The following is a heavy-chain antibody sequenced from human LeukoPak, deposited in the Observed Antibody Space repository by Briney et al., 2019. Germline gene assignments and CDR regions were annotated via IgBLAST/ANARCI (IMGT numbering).Heavy chain of an antibody. J-gene: IGHJ4*02. Sequence: GGSLRLSRAASGFTFTNAWMSWVRQAPGKGLEWVGRFKSRTDGGTTDYAAPVKGRFTISGDDSKNTLYLQMNSLKTEDTAVYYCTTEGDNSGYLGHLFDYWGQGTLVTVSS. V-gene: IGHV3-15*01. CDR2: FKSRTDGGTT. CDR1: GFTFTNAW. CDR3: TTEGDNSGYLGHLFDY. D-gene: IGHD3-22*01.